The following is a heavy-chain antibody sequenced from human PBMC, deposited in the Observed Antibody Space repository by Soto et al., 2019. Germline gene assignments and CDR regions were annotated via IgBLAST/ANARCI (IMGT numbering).Heavy chain of an antibody. CDR2: INSDGSST. V-gene: IGHV3-74*01. CDR3: ARDGGTFNDAFDI. D-gene: IGHD1-7*01. J-gene: IGHJ3*02. Sequence: GGSLRLSCAASGFTFSSYWMHWVRQAPGKGLVWVSRINSDGSSTSYADSVKGRFTISRDNAKNTLYLQMNRLRAEDTAVYYGARDGGTFNDAFDIWGQGTMVTVSS. CDR1: GFTFSSYW.